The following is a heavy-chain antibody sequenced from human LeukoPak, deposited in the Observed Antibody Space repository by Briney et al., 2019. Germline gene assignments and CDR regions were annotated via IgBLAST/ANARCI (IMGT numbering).Heavy chain of an antibody. V-gene: IGHV3-23*01. CDR1: GFTFSSYA. D-gene: IGHD1-26*01. Sequence: GGSLRLSCAASGFTFSSYAMSWVRQAPGKGLEWVSGISGAGDSTYYADSVKGRFTISRDNSKNTLYLQMNSLRAEDTAVYYCAKSMGATLFDYWGQGTLVTVSS. CDR2: ISGAGDST. CDR3: AKSMGATLFDY. J-gene: IGHJ4*02.